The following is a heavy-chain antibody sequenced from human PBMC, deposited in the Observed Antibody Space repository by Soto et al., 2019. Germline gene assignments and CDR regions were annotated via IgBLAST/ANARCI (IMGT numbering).Heavy chain of an antibody. CDR1: GGSFSGYY. CDR2: INHSGST. Sequence: SETLSLTCAVYGGSFSGYYWSWIRQPPGKGLEWIGEINHSGSTNYNPSLKSRVTISVDTSKNQFSLKLSSVTAADTAVYYCAREGYYDILTGYYKPFDYWGQGTLVTVSS. V-gene: IGHV4-34*01. D-gene: IGHD3-9*01. J-gene: IGHJ4*02. CDR3: AREGYYDILTGYYKPFDY.